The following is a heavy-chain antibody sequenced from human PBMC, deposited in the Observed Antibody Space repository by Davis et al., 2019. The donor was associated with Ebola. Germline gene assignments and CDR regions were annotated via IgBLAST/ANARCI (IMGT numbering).Heavy chain of an antibody. Sequence: SETLSLTCTVPGGSIISSSSYWGWIRQPPRKGLEWIGSIYYSEITYYNPSLKSRVTISVDTSKNQFSLKLSSVTAADTAVYYCARLDSSGSKGLDYWGQGTLVTVSS. V-gene: IGHV4-39*07. CDR1: GGSIISSSSY. CDR2: IYYSEIT. J-gene: IGHJ4*02. CDR3: ARLDSSGSKGLDY. D-gene: IGHD3-22*01.